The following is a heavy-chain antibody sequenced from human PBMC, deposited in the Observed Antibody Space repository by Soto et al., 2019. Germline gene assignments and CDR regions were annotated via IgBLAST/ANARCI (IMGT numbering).Heavy chain of an antibody. CDR2: ISAYNGNT. CDR1: GYTFTSYG. CDR3: ARWTRIGVAGTGYYYYGMDV. J-gene: IGHJ6*02. Sequence: QVPLVQSGAEVKKPGASVKVSCKASGYTFTSYGISWVRQAPGQGLEWMGWISAYNGNTNYAQKLQGRVTMTTDTSTRTAYMELRSLRSDDTAVYYCARWTRIGVAGTGYYYYGMDVWGQGTTVTVSS. V-gene: IGHV1-18*04. D-gene: IGHD6-19*01.